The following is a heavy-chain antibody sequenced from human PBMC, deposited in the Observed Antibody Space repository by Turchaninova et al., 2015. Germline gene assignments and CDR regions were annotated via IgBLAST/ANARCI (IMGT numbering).Heavy chain of an antibody. CDR2: ISGRCDIT. CDR1: GAKFNKEV. Sequence: EVKLVESGGAVVQPGGFLRSSCVPSGAKFNKEVISWVRQAPGKGLEWNSSISGRCDITAYAHSVKGRLTISRDSSRNTLYLQLNRLRVDDMATYYCVLKGSAFDIWGRGTTVIVSS. CDR3: VLKGSAFDI. J-gene: IGHJ3*02. V-gene: IGHV3-23*04.